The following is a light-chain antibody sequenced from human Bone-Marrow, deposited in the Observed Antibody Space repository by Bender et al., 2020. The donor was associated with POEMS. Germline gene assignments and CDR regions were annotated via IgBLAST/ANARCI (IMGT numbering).Light chain of an antibody. CDR1: SSDIGYYNY. CDR2: EVD. V-gene: IGLV2-8*01. J-gene: IGLJ2*01. Sequence: QSALTQPASASGSPGQSVTISCTGTSSDIGYYNYLSWYQQHPGKAPKLMIYEVDKRPSGVPDRFSGSKSGNTASLTVSGLQAEDDADYYCASYTGSVLFGGGTKLTVL. CDR3: ASYTGSVL.